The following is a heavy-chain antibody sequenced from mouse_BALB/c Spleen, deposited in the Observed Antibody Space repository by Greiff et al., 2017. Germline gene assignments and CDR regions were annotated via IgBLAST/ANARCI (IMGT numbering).Heavy chain of an antibody. J-gene: IGHJ3*01. CDR2: INPDSSTI. CDR3: ARPDYGNSWFAY. D-gene: IGHD2-1*01. CDR1: GFDFSRYW. Sequence: EVKLVESGGGLVQPGGSLKLSCAASGFDFSRYWMSWVRQAPGKGLEWIGEINPDSSTINYTPSLKDKFIISRDNAKNTLYLQMSKVRSEDTALYYCARPDYGNSWFAYWGQGTLVTVSA. V-gene: IGHV4-1*02.